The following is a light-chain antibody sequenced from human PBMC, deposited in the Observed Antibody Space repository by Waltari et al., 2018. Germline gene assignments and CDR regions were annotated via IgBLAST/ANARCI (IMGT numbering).Light chain of an antibody. Sequence: DIVLTQSPGTLSLSPGARATLPCRASKGVSSNYLAWYQQKPVQGPRLLIYGASSRANGIPDRFSGSGSGTDFTLTISRLEPEDFAVYYCQHYSSSPLTFGGGTKVEIK. CDR2: GAS. J-gene: IGKJ4*01. V-gene: IGKV3-20*01. CDR1: KGVSSNY. CDR3: QHYSSSPLT.